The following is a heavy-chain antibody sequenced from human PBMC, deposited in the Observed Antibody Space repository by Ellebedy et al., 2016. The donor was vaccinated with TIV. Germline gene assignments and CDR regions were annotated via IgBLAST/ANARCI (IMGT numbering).Heavy chain of an antibody. D-gene: IGHD5-18*01. J-gene: IGHJ4*02. V-gene: IGHV3-23*01. Sequence: GESLKISCAASGFSFSSYAMSWVRQASGKGLEWVSGIVGSGGSRYADSVKGRFTISRDNSKSTLDLQMSSLRAEDTAVYYCAKDRISGDGYWVFDFWGQGTLVTVST. CDR3: AKDRISGDGYWVFDF. CDR1: GFSFSSYA. CDR2: IVGSGGSR.